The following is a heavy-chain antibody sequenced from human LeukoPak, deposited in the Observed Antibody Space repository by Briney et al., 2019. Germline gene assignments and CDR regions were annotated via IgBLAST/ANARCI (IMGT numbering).Heavy chain of an antibody. CDR1: GFTFSSYA. J-gene: IGHJ4*02. Sequence: GGSLRLSCAASGFTFSSYAMHWVRKAPGKGLEWVAVISYDGSNKYYADSVKGRFTISRDNSKNTLYLQMNSLRAEDTAVYYCARDGIAVAGIGYFDYWGQGTLVTVSS. CDR2: ISYDGSNK. CDR3: ARDGIAVAGIGYFDY. V-gene: IGHV3-30-3*01. D-gene: IGHD6-19*01.